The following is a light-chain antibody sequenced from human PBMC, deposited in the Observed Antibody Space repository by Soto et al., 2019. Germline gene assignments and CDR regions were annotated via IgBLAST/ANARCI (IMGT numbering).Light chain of an antibody. J-gene: IGKJ4*01. Sequence: EIVMTQSLVTLSVSPGERATLSCRASQSVNTNLAWYQQKPGQAPRLLIYGVFNRATGIPARFSGSGSGTEFSLTISSLQSEDFAVYYCQHYNNWPLTFGGGTTVEIK. CDR3: QHYNNWPLT. CDR1: QSVNTN. V-gene: IGKV3-15*01. CDR2: GVF.